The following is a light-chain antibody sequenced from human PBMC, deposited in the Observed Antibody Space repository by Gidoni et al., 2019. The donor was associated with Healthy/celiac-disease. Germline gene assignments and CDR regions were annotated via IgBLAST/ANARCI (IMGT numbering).Light chain of an antibody. Sequence: AIRITQSPSSLSASTGDRVTITCRASQGISSYLAWYQQKPGKAPKLLIYAASTLQRGVPSRFSGSGSETDFTLTISCLQSEDFATYYCQQYYSYPSFGGXTKVEIK. CDR1: QGISSY. V-gene: IGKV1-8*01. J-gene: IGKJ4*01. CDR2: AAS. CDR3: QQYYSYPS.